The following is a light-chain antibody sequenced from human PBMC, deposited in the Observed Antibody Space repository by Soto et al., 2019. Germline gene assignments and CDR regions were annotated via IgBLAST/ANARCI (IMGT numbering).Light chain of an antibody. Sequence: DIQLTQSPSTLSASVGDRVAITCRASQSFGTWLAWYQQKPGKAPNLLIYRTSSLGRGIPSRFSAGGSGTEFTLTISSLQPDDFATYYCQQYNSDSFYTFGQGTKVEIK. CDR2: RTS. J-gene: IGKJ2*01. V-gene: IGKV1-5*03. CDR3: QQYNSDSFYT. CDR1: QSFGTW.